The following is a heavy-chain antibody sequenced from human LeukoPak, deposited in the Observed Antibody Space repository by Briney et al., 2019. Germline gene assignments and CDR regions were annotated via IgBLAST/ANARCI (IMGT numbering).Heavy chain of an antibody. V-gene: IGHV3-53*01. D-gene: IGHD3-10*01. Sequence: GGSLRLSCEASGFTFSSYWMSWVRQAPGKGLEWVSVIYSGGSTYYADSVKGRFTISRDNSKSTLYIQMNSLRAEDTAVYYCARAKPKNMVRGLIMRRESRYYFDYWGQGTLVTVSS. J-gene: IGHJ4*02. CDR1: GFTFSSYW. CDR3: ARAKPKNMVRGLIMRRESRYYFDY. CDR2: IYSGGST.